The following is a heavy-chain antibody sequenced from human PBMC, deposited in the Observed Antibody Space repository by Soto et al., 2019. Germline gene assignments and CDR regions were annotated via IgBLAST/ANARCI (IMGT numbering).Heavy chain of an antibody. V-gene: IGHV3-48*01. Sequence: GWSLRLSCAASGFTFSTYSMNWVRQAPGKGLEWVSYISSSSSTIFYTDSVKGRFTVSRDNAKNSLYLQMNSLRAEDTAVYYCARTPRGQLRFLEWPKYYYYYYGMDVWGQGTTVTVSS. J-gene: IGHJ6*02. CDR2: ISSSSSTI. D-gene: IGHD3-3*01. CDR1: GFTFSTYS. CDR3: ARTPRGQLRFLEWPKYYYYYYGMDV.